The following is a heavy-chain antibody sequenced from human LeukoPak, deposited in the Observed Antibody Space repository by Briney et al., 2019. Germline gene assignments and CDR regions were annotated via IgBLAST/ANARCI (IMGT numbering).Heavy chain of an antibody. CDR2: INAGNGNT. CDR3: ARQSTGSYYSPIDY. CDR1: GYTFTSYA. J-gene: IGHJ4*02. Sequence: GASVKVSCKASGYTFTSYAMHWVRQAPGQRLEWMGWINAGNGNTKYSQKFQGRVTITRDTSANTAYMELSSLRSEDTAVYYCARQSTGSYYSPIDYWGQGTLVTVSS. V-gene: IGHV1-3*01. D-gene: IGHD1-26*01.